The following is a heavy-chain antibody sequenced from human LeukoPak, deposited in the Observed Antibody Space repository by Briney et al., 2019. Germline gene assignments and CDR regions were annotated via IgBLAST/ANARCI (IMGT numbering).Heavy chain of an antibody. CDR2: VNADGGNT. CDR1: GFTFDNYR. J-gene: IGHJ4*02. D-gene: IGHD1-26*01. CDR3: TKRVKYGGTWDHFAD. Sequence: PGGSLRLSCAASGFTFDNYRMSWVRQAPGKGLEWVSTVNADGGNTYYADSVKGWFTISRDNSKSTLILQMNSLRVEDTALYYCTKRVKYGGTWDHFADWGQGTLVTVSS. V-gene: IGHV3-23*01.